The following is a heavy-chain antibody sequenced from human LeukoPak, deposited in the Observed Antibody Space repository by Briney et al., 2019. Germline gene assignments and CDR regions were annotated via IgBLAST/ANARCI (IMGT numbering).Heavy chain of an antibody. CDR1: GGSISSGGYY. J-gene: IGHJ6*02. CDR2: IYYSGST. Sequence: ASQTLSLTCTVSGGSISSGGYYWSWIRQHPGKGLEWIGYIYYSGSTNYNPSLKSRVTISVDTSKNQFSLKLSSVTAADTAVYYCARLSRWFGESTGTNYYGMDVWGQGTTVTVSS. D-gene: IGHD3-10*01. CDR3: ARLSRWFGESTGTNYYGMDV. V-gene: IGHV4-31*03.